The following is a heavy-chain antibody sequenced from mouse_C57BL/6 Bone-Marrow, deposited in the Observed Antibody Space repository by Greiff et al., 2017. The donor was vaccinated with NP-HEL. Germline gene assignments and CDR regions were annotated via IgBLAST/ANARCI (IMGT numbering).Heavy chain of an antibody. D-gene: IGHD2-3*01. CDR3: ARWGWLLRYFDY. Sequence: QVQLQQSGAELVKPGASVKLSCKASGYTFTSYWMDWVKQRPGQGLEWIGNIYPSDSETHYNQKFKDKATLTVDKSSSTAYMQLSSLTSEDSAVYYCARWGWLLRYFDYWGQGTTLTVSS. V-gene: IGHV1-61*01. J-gene: IGHJ2*01. CDR2: IYPSDSET. CDR1: GYTFTSYW.